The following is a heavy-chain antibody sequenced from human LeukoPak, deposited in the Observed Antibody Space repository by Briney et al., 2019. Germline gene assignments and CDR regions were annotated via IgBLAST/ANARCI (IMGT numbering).Heavy chain of an antibody. D-gene: IGHD3-22*01. CDR1: GITFSAYT. CDR2: ISGSGSYI. Sequence: PGGSLRLSCEASGITFSAYTMNWVRQAPGKGPEWVSSISGSGSYIYYADSVKGRFTISRDNAKNSLYLQMSSLRVEDTAVYYCASDRSLIASLYYFDNWGQGTLVTVSS. CDR3: ASDRSLIASLYYFDN. J-gene: IGHJ4*02. V-gene: IGHV3-21*01.